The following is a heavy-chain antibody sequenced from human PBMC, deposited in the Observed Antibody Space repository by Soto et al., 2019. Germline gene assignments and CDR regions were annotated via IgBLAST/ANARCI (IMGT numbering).Heavy chain of an antibody. Sequence: QVPLVQSGTEVKKPGASVKVSCKASGYTFTSYGITWVRQAPGQGLEWMGWISTYNGNKNYAQKVQGRVTMTTDTSTSTAYMELRSLTSDDTAVYYCARVPFGVVIEDILRFGMDVWGQGTTVPVSS. D-gene: IGHD3-3*01. CDR3: ARVPFGVVIEDILRFGMDV. V-gene: IGHV1-18*01. J-gene: IGHJ6*02. CDR2: ISTYNGNK. CDR1: GYTFTSYG.